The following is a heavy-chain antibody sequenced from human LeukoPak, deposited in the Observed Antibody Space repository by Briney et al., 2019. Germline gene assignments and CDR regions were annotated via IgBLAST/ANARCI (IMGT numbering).Heavy chain of an antibody. J-gene: IGHJ4*02. V-gene: IGHV4-34*01. CDR2: INHSGST. Sequence: SETLSLTCAVYGGSFSGYYWSWIRQPPGKGLEWIGEINHSGSTNYNPSLKSRVTISVDTSKNQFSLKLSSVTAADTAVYYCARGAAYHLLSPSYYWGQGTLVTVSS. CDR3: ARGAAYHLLSPSYY. D-gene: IGHD2-2*01. CDR1: GGSFSGYY.